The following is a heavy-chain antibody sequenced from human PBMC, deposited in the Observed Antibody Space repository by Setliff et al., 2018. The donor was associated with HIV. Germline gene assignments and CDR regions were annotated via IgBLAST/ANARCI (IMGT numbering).Heavy chain of an antibody. CDR1: GYTFTDYY. D-gene: IGHD2-2*01. J-gene: IGHJ3*02. Sequence: GASVKVSCKASGYTFTDYYIHWVRQAPGQGLEWMGWINPKSDGTNYAQKLQGRLTVTTDTSTGTLYMELSNLRSDDSAVYYCARAGGGATDQAFDIWGQGTMVTVSS. CDR2: INPKSDGT. CDR3: ARAGGGATDQAFDI. V-gene: IGHV1-2*02.